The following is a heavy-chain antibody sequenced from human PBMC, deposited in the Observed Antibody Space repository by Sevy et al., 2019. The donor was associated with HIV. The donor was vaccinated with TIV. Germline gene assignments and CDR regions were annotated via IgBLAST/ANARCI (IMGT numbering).Heavy chain of an antibody. D-gene: IGHD5-12*01. J-gene: IGHJ3*02. Sequence: ASVKVSCKVSGYTLTKLSMHWVRQAPGKGLEWMGGFDPEDGETIYAQKFQGRVTMTEDTSTDTAYMELSSLRSEDTAVYYCATPKYVGYDYESLDIWGQGTMFTVSS. CDR3: ATPKYVGYDYESLDI. V-gene: IGHV1-24*01. CDR1: GYTLTKLS. CDR2: FDPEDGET.